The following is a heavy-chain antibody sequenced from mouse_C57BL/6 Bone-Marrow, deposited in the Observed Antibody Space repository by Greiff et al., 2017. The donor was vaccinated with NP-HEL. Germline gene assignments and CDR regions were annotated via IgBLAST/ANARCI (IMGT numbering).Heavy chain of an antibody. CDR2: ILPSIGRT. Sequence: QVQLQQSGSELRSPGSSVKLSCKDFDSEVFPIAYMSWVRQKPGHGFEWIGGILPSIGRTIYGEKFEDKATLDADTLSNTAYLELNSLTSEDSAIYYCARSGNYKGANWYFDVWGTGTTVTVSS. D-gene: IGHD2-1*01. CDR3: ARSGNYKGANWYFDV. J-gene: IGHJ1*03. CDR1: DSEVFPIAY. V-gene: IGHV15-2*01.